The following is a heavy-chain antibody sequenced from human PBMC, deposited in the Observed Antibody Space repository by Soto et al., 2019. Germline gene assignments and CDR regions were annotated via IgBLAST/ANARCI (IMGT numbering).Heavy chain of an antibody. V-gene: IGHV3-23*01. CDR2: LSDSGGSI. CDR3: AKVSSSWYAGFFDL. Sequence: GGSLRLSCTASGLTFSRHAMTWVRQAPGKGLEWVSGLSDSGGSIYFADSVKGRFTISRDNSMNTLYLQMNTLRAEDTAKYYCAKVSSSWYAGFFDLWGQGTLVTVSS. CDR1: GLTFSRHA. D-gene: IGHD6-13*01. J-gene: IGHJ4*02.